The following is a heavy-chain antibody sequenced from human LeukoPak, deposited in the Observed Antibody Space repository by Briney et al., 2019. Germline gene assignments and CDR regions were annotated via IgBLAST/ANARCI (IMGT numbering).Heavy chain of an antibody. CDR2: IYYSGST. D-gene: IGHD6-19*01. CDR3: ASRPRGLSSGWLDDY. Sequence: PSETLSLTCTVSGGSISSYYWSWIRQPPGKGLEWIGYIYYSGSTYYNPSLKSRVTISVDTSKNQFSLKLSSVTAADTAVYYCASRPRGLSSGWLDDYWGQGTLVTVSS. J-gene: IGHJ4*02. V-gene: IGHV4-59*04. CDR1: GGSISSYY.